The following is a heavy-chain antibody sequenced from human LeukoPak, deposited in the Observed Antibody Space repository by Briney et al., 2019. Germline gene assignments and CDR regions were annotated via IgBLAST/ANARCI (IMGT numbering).Heavy chain of an antibody. Sequence: PGGSLRLSCAASGFSVGDNYMSWVRQAPGKGLEWVSVIYSSGEIYYIESVEGRFTIPRDNSKNILYLQMNTLRAEDTAVYYCARDQKWEVQEDNFIYYYYGMDVWGQGTTVTVSS. J-gene: IGHJ6*02. CDR2: IYSSGEI. D-gene: IGHD1-26*01. CDR1: GFSVGDNY. V-gene: IGHV3-53*01. CDR3: ARDQKWEVQEDNFIYYYYGMDV.